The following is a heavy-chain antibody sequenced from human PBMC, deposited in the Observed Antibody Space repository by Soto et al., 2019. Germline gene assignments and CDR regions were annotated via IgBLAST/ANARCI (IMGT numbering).Heavy chain of an antibody. D-gene: IGHD6-19*01. Sequence: HPGGSLRLSCAASGSTFSSYAMHWVRQAPGKGLEWVAVISYDGSNKYYADSVKGRFTISRDNSKNTLYLQMNSLRAEDTAVYYCAKGIAVAGPFDYWGQGTLVTVSS. V-gene: IGHV3-30-3*01. CDR2: ISYDGSNK. CDR3: AKGIAVAGPFDY. CDR1: GSTFSSYA. J-gene: IGHJ4*02.